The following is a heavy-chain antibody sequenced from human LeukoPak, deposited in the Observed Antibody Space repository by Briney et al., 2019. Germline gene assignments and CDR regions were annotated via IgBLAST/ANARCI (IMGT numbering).Heavy chain of an antibody. Sequence: SETLSLTCAVYGGSFSGYYWSWIRQPPGKGLEWIGEINHSGSTYYNPSLKSRVTISVDTSKNQFSLKLSSVTAADTAVYYCARVPLRYCSGGSCYRPFDYWGQGTLVTVSS. CDR1: GGSFSGYY. J-gene: IGHJ4*02. D-gene: IGHD2-15*01. CDR3: ARVPLRYCSGGSCYRPFDY. CDR2: INHSGST. V-gene: IGHV4-34*01.